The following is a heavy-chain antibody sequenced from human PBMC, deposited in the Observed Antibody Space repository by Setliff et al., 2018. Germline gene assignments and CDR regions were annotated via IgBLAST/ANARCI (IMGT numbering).Heavy chain of an antibody. J-gene: IGHJ4*02. CDR3: ARETPIHMSGYYYVKIDY. V-gene: IGHV1-18*01. Sequence: ASVKVSCKASGYTFTSYGISWVRQAPGQGLERMGWISAYNGNTNYAQKLQGRVTMTTDTSTSTAYMELRSLRSDDTAVYYCARETPIHMSGYYYVKIDYWGQGTLVTVSS. CDR2: ISAYNGNT. D-gene: IGHD3-22*01. CDR1: GYTFTSYG.